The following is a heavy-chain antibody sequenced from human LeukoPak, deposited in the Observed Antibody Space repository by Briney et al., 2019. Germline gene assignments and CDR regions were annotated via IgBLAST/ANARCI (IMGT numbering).Heavy chain of an antibody. Sequence: PGRSLRLSCAASGFSFSAYGMHWVRQAPGKGLEWVAVIGYDGSDKYYADSVKGRFTISRDNSKNTLYLQMNSLRAEDTAVYYCAKCGFGGLLSHFDYWGQGTLVTVSS. CDR2: IGYDGSDK. CDR3: AKCGFGGLLSHFDY. V-gene: IGHV3-30*18. D-gene: IGHD3-10*01. CDR1: GFSFSAYG. J-gene: IGHJ4*02.